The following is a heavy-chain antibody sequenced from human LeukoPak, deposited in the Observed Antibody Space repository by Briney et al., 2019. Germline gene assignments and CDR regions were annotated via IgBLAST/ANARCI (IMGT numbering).Heavy chain of an antibody. CDR1: GFAFTSSG. CDR3: AADQFGYYYGSGNYP. CDR2: IVVGSGNT. V-gene: IGHV1-58*01. J-gene: IGHJ5*02. Sequence: TSVKVSCKASGFAFTSSGVQWVRQARGQRLEWIGWIVVGSGNTNYAQKFQERVTITRDMSTSTAYMELSSLRSEDTAVYYCAADQFGYYYGSGNYPWGQGTLVTVSS. D-gene: IGHD3-10*01.